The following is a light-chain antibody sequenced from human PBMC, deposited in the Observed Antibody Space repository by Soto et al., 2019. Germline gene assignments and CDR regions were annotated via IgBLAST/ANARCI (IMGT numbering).Light chain of an antibody. CDR1: QTVTGA. Sequence: EIVMTQSPATLSVSPGERATLSCRASQTVTGALAWYQQKPGQAPRLLLYGASTRATGVPDRFSGSGSGTDFTLTISSLQSEDFAVYYCQQYNDWSPYTFGQGTNVEIK. J-gene: IGKJ2*01. CDR3: QQYNDWSPYT. V-gene: IGKV3-15*01. CDR2: GAS.